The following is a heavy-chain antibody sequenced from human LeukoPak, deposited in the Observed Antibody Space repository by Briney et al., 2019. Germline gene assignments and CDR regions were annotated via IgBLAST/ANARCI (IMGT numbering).Heavy chain of an antibody. J-gene: IGHJ6*01. CDR3: AREVVIVPDYFYYGLDV. D-gene: IGHD2/OR15-2a*01. V-gene: IGHV3-48*04. CDR2: ISSRGDSL. Sequence: PGGSLRLSCAASGFTFSSYAMRWVRQAPGKGLEWLSFISSRGDSLYYADSVRGRFTISRDNANNSLFLQMNSLRAEDTAVYYCAREVVIVPDYFYYGLDVWGQGTTVSVSS. CDR1: GFTFSSYA.